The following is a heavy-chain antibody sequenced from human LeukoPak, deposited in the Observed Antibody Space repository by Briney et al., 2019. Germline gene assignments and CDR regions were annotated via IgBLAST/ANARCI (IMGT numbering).Heavy chain of an antibody. D-gene: IGHD6-6*01. CDR3: ARAGGWSTAALDLDY. V-gene: IGHV4-34*01. CDR2: ISHRGTT. Sequence: KTSETLSLTCAVYSGSFSSYQWNWIRQPPGKGLEWIGEISHRGTTNYNPSLKSRVTMSVDTSKNQFSLKLNSVTAADTAVYYCARAGGWSTAALDLDYWGQGALVTVSS. CDR1: SGSFSSYQ. J-gene: IGHJ4*02.